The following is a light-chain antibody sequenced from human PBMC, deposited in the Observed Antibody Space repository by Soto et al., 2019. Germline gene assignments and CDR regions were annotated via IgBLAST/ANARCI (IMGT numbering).Light chain of an antibody. J-gene: IGLJ1*01. V-gene: IGLV2-11*01. CDR1: SSDVGGYNY. CDR2: DVS. CDR3: CSYAGSYSYV. Sequence: QSVLTQPRSVSESPGQSVTISCTGTSSDVGGYNYVSWYQEQPGKAPKLMIYDVSKRPSGVPDRFSGSKSGNTASLTISGLQAEDEADYYCCSYAGSYSYVFGTGTKLTVL.